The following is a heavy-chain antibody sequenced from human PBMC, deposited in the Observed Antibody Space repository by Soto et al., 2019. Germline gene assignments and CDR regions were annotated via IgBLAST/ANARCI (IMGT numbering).Heavy chain of an antibody. Sequence: GASVKVSCKASGGTFNSYGISWVRQAPGQGLEWMGGIIPIFSTADYAQKFQGRVTITADESTSTAYMELSSLRSEDTAIYYCARDSYDYGGTSAPLVDYWGLGTLVTDSS. J-gene: IGHJ4*02. CDR2: IIPIFSTA. D-gene: IGHD3-10*01. CDR3: ARDSYDYGGTSAPLVDY. V-gene: IGHV1-69*13. CDR1: GGTFNSYG.